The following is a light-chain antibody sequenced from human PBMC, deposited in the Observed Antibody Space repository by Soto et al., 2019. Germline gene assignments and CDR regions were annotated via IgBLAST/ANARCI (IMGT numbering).Light chain of an antibody. V-gene: IGKV3D-15*01. CDR2: AAS. J-gene: IGKJ5*01. CDR1: QSLRSS. CDR3: QQYNNWPIT. Sequence: EIVLTQSPGTLSLSPGERATLSCRASQSLRSSLAWYQQKPGQAPRLLIYAASYRATGISDKFSGSGSGTDFSLTISSLQSEDFEIYYCQQYNNWPITFGQGTRLEIK.